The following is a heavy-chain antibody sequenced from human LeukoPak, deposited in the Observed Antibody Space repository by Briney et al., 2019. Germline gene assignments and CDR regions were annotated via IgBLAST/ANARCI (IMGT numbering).Heavy chain of an antibody. D-gene: IGHD2-8*01. J-gene: IGHJ6*03. CDR1: GFTFISYW. CDR3: ARAPHVVYCTNGICYMDV. CDR2: IKSDGSST. Sequence: GGSLRLSCAASGFTFISYWMHWVRQAPGKGLVWVSRIKSDGSSTYYADSVKGRFTISRDNAKNTLYLQMNSLRAEDTAVYYCARAPHVVYCTNGICYMDVWGKGTTVTVSS. V-gene: IGHV3-74*01.